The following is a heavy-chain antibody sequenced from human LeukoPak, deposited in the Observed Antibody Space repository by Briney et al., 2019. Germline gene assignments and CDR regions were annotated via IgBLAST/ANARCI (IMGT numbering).Heavy chain of an antibody. CDR1: GGSFSGYY. CDR2: INHSGST. J-gene: IGHJ4*02. V-gene: IGHV4-34*01. D-gene: IGHD6-13*01. CDR3: ARVDGAPYSSSRALDY. Sequence: PSETLSLTCAVYGGSFSGYYWSWIRQPPGKGLEWIGEINHSGSTNYNPSLKSRVTISVDTSKNQFSLKLSSVTAADPAVYYCARVDGAPYSSSRALDYWGQGTLVTVSS.